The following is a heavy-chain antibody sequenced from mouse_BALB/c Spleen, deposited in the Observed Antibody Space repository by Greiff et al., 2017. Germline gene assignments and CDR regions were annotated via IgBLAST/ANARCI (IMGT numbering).Heavy chain of an antibody. CDR2: ISDGGSYT. D-gene: IGHD1-1*01. V-gene: IGHV5-4*02. J-gene: IGHJ3*01. CDR1: GFTFSDYY. CDR3: ASTYGSSLAY. Sequence: EVQRVESGGGLVKPGGSLKLSCAASGFTFSDYYMYWVRQTPEKRLEWVATISDGGSYTYYPYSVKGRFTISRDNAKNNLYLQMSSLKSEDTAMYYCASTYGSSLAYWGQGTLVTVSA.